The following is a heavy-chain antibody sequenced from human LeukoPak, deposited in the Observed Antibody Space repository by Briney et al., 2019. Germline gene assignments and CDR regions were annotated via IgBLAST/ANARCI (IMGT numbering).Heavy chain of an antibody. CDR1: GFTFSSYG. CDR2: ISYDGSNK. J-gene: IGHJ4*02. D-gene: IGHD7-27*01. Sequence: GGSLRLSCAASGFTFSSYGMHWVRQAPGKGLEWVAVISYDGSNKYYADSVKGRFTISRDNSKNTLYLQMNSLRAEDTAVYYCARVTGVFDYWGQGTLVTVSS. CDR3: ARVTGVFDY. V-gene: IGHV3-30*03.